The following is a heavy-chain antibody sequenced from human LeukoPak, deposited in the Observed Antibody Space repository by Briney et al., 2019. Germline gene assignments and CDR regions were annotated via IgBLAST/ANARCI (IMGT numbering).Heavy chain of an antibody. CDR1: GYTLPELS. D-gene: IGHD4-17*01. V-gene: IGHV1-24*01. Sequence: ASVKASCKVSGYTLPELSIHWVRQAPGKGLEWMGGFDPEDGETIYAQKFQGRVTMTEDTSTDTAYMELSSLRSEDTAVYYCASRSVVDGDYVPFDYWGQGTLVTVSS. CDR3: ASRSVVDGDYVPFDY. J-gene: IGHJ4*02. CDR2: FDPEDGET.